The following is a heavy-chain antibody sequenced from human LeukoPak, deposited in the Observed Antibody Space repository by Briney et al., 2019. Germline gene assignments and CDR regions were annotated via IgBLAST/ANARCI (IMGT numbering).Heavy chain of an antibody. J-gene: IGHJ3*02. Sequence: PGGSLRLSCAASGFTFSSYSMNWVRQAPGKGLEWVSAISGSGGSTYYADSVKGRFTISRDNSKNTLYLQMNSLRAEDTAVYYCAREATYYYDSSGSTHLLGDAFDIWGQGTMVTVSS. CDR1: GFTFSSYS. D-gene: IGHD3-22*01. V-gene: IGHV3-23*01. CDR3: AREATYYYDSSGSTHLLGDAFDI. CDR2: ISGSGGST.